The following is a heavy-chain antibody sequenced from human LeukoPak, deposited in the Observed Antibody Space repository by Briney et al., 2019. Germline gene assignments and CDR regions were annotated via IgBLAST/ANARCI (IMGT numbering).Heavy chain of an antibody. V-gene: IGHV1-2*02. CDR3: ARANFDWLPDFDY. Sequence: ASVKVSCKASGGTFSSYAISWVRQAPGQGLEWMGWINPNSGGTNYAQKFQGRVTMTRDTSISTAYMELSRLRSDDTAVYYCARANFDWLPDFDYWGQGTLVTVSS. J-gene: IGHJ4*02. CDR2: INPNSGGT. D-gene: IGHD3-9*01. CDR1: GGTFSSYA.